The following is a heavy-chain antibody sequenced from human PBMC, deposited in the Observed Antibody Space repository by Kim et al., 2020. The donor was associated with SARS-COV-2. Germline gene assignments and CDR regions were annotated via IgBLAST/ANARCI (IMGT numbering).Heavy chain of an antibody. CDR1: GGSISSYY. CDR2: IYYSGST. Sequence: SETLSLTCTVSGGSISSYYWSWIRQPPGKGLEWIGYIYYSGSTNYNPSLKSRVTISVDTSKNQFSLKLSSVTAADTAVYYCARDLDSGSYSGVFDYWGQGTLVTVSS. J-gene: IGHJ4*02. V-gene: IGHV4-59*01. D-gene: IGHD1-26*01. CDR3: ARDLDSGSYSGVFDY.